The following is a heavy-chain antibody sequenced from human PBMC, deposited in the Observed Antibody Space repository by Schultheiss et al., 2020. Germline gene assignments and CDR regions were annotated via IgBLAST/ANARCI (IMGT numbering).Heavy chain of an antibody. CDR2: ISSNGRAI. V-gene: IGHV3-48*03. CDR1: GFTFSSYE. J-gene: IGHJ5*02. D-gene: IGHD2-2*01. Sequence: GGSLRLSCAASGFTFSSYEINWVRQAPGKGLEWISYISSNGRAIYYADSVKGRFTISRDNAKNSLYLQMNSLRAEDTAVYYCAREVGIPAATNWFDPWGQGALVTVSS. CDR3: AREVGIPAATNWFDP.